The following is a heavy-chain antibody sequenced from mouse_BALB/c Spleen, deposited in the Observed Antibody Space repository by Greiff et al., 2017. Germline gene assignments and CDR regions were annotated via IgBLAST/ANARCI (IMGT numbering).Heavy chain of an antibody. CDR3: ARRGGGYYPDY. Sequence: EVQLQQSGPGLVKPSQSLSLTCTVTGYSITSDYAWNWIRQFPGNKLEWMGYISYSGSTSYNPSLKSRISITRDTSKNQFFLQLNSVTTEDTATYYCARRGGGYYPDYWGQGTTLTVSS. J-gene: IGHJ2*01. D-gene: IGHD2-3*01. V-gene: IGHV3-2*02. CDR2: ISYSGST. CDR1: GYSITSDYA.